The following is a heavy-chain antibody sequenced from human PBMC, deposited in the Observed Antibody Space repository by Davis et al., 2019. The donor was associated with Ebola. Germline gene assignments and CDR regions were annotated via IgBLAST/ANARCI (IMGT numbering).Heavy chain of an antibody. D-gene: IGHD3-16*01. CDR3: ARPDYAIHDGMDV. CDR2: INPSGGST. J-gene: IGHJ6*04. CDR1: GYTFTNYF. V-gene: IGHV1-46*01. Sequence: AASVKVSCKASGYTFTNYFMHWVRQAPGQGLEWMVIINPSGGSTTYAQKFQGRVTMTSDTSTSTVYMELSSLRSEDTAVYYCARPDYAIHDGMDVWGTGTTVTVSS.